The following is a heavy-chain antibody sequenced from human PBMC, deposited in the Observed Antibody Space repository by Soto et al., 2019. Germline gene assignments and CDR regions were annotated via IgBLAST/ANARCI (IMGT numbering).Heavy chain of an antibody. Sequence: ASVKVSCKASGYTFTSYAMHWVRQTPGQRLEWMGWINAGNGNTKYSQKFQGRVTITRDTSASTAYMELSSLRSEDTAVYYCARTSGDYDILTGYPGAADYWGQG. CDR1: GYTFTSYA. J-gene: IGHJ4*02. V-gene: IGHV1-3*01. CDR3: ARTSGDYDILTGYPGAADY. D-gene: IGHD3-9*01. CDR2: INAGNGNT.